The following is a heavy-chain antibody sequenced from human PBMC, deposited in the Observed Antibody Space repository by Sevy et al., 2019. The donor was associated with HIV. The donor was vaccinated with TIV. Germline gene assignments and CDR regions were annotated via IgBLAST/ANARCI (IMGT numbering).Heavy chain of an antibody. CDR1: GFTFSANW. J-gene: IGHJ4*02. CDR2: IKADGSDK. CDR3: AHETFWRFES. Sequence: GGSLRLSCAASGFTFSANWMNWVRQAPGKGLEWVANIKADGSDKHYVDSVEGRFTISRDNAKNLLFLQMNSLRVEDTAVYYGAHETFWRFESWGQGTLVTVSS. D-gene: IGHD3-3*01. V-gene: IGHV3-7*01.